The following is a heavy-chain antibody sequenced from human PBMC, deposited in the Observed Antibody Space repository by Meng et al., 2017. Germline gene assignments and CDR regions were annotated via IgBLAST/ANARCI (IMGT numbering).Heavy chain of an antibody. J-gene: IGHJ4*02. CDR3: ATTCTSNFWSGFYY. V-gene: IGHV1-3*04. CDR2: SNTSHGGT. D-gene: IGHD3-3*01. Sequence: QVQLVQPGEWVKGPFRASVKISCNSVGSTVNILDYHWGRQRPGQGNGLMWCSNTSHGGTKFSQQFQGSRSITRETSANTAYMVLMSLGFAATAVYYCATTCTSNFWSGFYYWGQGTLVTVSS. CDR1: GSTVNILD.